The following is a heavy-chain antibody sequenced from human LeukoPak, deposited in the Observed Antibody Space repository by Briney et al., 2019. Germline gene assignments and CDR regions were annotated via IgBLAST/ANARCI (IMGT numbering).Heavy chain of an antibody. CDR1: GGSISSSSYY. CDR3: ARILWQQQGYFDY. D-gene: IGHD2-21*01. J-gene: IGHJ4*02. V-gene: IGHV4-39*01. CDR2: IYYSGST. Sequence: PSETLSLTCTVSGGSISSSSYYWGWIRQPPGKGLEWIGSIYYSGSTYYNPSLKSRVTISVDTSKNQFSLKLSSVTAADTAVYYCARILWQQQGYFDYWGQGTLVTVSS.